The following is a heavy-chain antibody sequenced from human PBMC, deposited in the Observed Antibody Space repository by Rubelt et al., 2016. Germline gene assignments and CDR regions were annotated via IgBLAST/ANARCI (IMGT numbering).Heavy chain of an antibody. CDR2: IHTSGST. D-gene: IGHD5-12*01. CDR3: ARTSGYNYDEAFDI. CDR1: GASMNSHY. Sequence: VQLQESGPGLVKPSEALSLTCTVSGASMNSHYWNWIRQPAGKGLEWIGRIHTSGSTNYNPSLKSRVTISVDTSKKQFSLKVRSVTAADTAVYYCARTSGYNYDEAFDIWGQGTMVTVSS. V-gene: IGHV4-4*07. J-gene: IGHJ3*02.